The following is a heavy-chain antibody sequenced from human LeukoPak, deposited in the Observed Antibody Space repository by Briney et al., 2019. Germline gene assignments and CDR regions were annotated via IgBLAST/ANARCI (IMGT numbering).Heavy chain of an antibody. Sequence: SEALSLTCTVSGDSISSGDYYWSWIRQPAGKGLEWIGRISSSGSTNYNPSLKSRVTISVDTSKNQFSLKLSSVTAADTAVYYCARLKAYYYGSGSYYNVRWFDPWGQGTLVTVSS. J-gene: IGHJ5*02. D-gene: IGHD3-10*01. V-gene: IGHV4-61*02. CDR1: GDSISSGDYY. CDR2: ISSSGST. CDR3: ARLKAYYYGSGSYYNVRWFDP.